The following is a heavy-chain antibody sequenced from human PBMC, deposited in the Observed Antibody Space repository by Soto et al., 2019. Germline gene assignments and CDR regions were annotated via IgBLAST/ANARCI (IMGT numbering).Heavy chain of an antibody. CDR3: ATTLGLTMLTLDAFDI. J-gene: IGHJ3*02. CDR1: GNTLTELS. CDR2: FDPEDDEP. V-gene: IGHV1-24*01. Sequence: ASVKVSCKVSGNTLTELSVHWVRQAPGKGLDWMGGFDPEDDEPIYAQKFQGRVTMAEDTSTDTAYMELSSLTSEDAAIYYCATTLGLTMLTLDAFDIWGQGTLVTVSS. D-gene: IGHD3-16*01.